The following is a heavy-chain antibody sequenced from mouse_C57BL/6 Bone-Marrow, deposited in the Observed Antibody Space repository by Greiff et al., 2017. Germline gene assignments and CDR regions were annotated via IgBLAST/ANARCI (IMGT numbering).Heavy chain of an antibody. J-gene: IGHJ4*01. D-gene: IGHD1-1*01. CDR1: GFNFNDYY. CDR3: SGGFCYCSNYYAKAY. Sequence: VQLQQSGAELVKPGASVKLSCTASGFNFNDYYMHWVKQRTEQGLEWIGRIDPEDGDTKYDPKFQGKATITADTSSTTAYLQLSSMTSEDTAVYYCSGGFCYCSNYYAKAYWGQGTSVTVSS. CDR2: IDPEDGDT. V-gene: IGHV14-2*01.